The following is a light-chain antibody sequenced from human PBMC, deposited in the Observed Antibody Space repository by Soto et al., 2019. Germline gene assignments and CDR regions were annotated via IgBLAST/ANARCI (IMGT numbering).Light chain of an antibody. CDR2: DTS. CDR3: QQYGSALMYT. CDR1: QSVSNTY. V-gene: IGKV3-20*01. Sequence: EILLTQSPGTLSLSPGERATLSCRASQSVSNTYLAWYQQKPGQAPRLLIYDTSSRATGIPDRFSGSGSGTDFTLTISRMEHEDVAVYYCQQYGSALMYTFGQGTNLEIK. J-gene: IGKJ2*01.